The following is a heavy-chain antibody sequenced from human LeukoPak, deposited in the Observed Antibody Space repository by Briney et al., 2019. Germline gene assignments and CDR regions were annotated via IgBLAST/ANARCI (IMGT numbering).Heavy chain of an antibody. CDR2: ISGSGGST. Sequence: PGGSLRLSCAASGFTFSSYAMSWVRQAPGKGLEWVSAISGSGGSTYYADSVKGRFTISRDNSKNTLYLQMNGLRAEDTAVYYCAKSYGSGSYFPSALGYWGQGTLVTVSS. D-gene: IGHD3-10*01. CDR1: GFTFSSYA. J-gene: IGHJ4*02. V-gene: IGHV3-23*01. CDR3: AKSYGSGSYFPSALGY.